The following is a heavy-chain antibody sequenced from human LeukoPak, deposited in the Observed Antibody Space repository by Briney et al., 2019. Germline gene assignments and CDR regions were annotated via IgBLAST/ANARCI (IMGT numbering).Heavy chain of an antibody. J-gene: IGHJ4*02. D-gene: IGHD6-19*01. V-gene: IGHV1-2*02. Sequence: ASVKVSCKASGYTFTGYYMHWVRQAPGQGLEWMGWINPNSGGTNYAQKFQGRVTMTRDTSISTAYMELSRLRSDDTAVCYCARGIAVAGDDFDYWGQGTLVTVSS. CDR1: GYTFTGYY. CDR2: INPNSGGT. CDR3: ARGIAVAGDDFDY.